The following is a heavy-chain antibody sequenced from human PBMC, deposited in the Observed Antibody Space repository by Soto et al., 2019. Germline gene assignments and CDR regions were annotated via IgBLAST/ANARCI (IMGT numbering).Heavy chain of an antibody. Sequence: PGGSLRLSCTASGFTFSSYCMHWVRQAPGKGLEWVAVIWYDGSNKYYADSVKGRFTISRDNSKNTLYLQMNSLRAEDTAVYYCARVFWAARNYYYYGMDVWGQGTTVTVSS. J-gene: IGHJ6*02. CDR3: ARVFWAARNYYYYGMDV. D-gene: IGHD6-6*01. CDR2: IWYDGSNK. V-gene: IGHV3-33*01. CDR1: GFTFSSYC.